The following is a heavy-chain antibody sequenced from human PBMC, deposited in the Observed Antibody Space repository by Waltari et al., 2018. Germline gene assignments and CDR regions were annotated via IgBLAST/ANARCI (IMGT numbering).Heavy chain of an antibody. CDR1: AYSISSTYC. D-gene: IGHD5-12*01. CDR2: ICHSGST. J-gene: IGHJ6*03. V-gene: IGHV4-38-2*02. Sequence: QVQLQESGPGLVKPSEALSLTCAVSAYSISSTYCWGWIRHPPGKGLEWIGSICHSGSTYYNPSLKSRVSISVDTSKNQFSLKLSSVTAADTAVYYCARESSATDYYMDVWGKGTTVTVSS. CDR3: ARESSATDYYMDV.